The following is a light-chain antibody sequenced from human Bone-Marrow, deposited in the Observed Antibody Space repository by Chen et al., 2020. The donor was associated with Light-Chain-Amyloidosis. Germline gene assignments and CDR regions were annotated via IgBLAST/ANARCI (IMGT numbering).Light chain of an antibody. Sequence: SYLLTQPSSVSVAPGQPATIACGGNNIGSKSVHWYQQTPGQAPLLVVYDDSYRPSGIPERLSGSNAGNTATLTISRVEAGDEADYYCQVWDRSSDRPVFGGGTKLTVL. CDR3: QVWDRSSDRPV. CDR2: DDS. V-gene: IGLV3-21*02. J-gene: IGLJ3*02. CDR1: NIGSKS.